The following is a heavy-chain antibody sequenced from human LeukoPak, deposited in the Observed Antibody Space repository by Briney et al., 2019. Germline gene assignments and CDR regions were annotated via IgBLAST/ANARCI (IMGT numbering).Heavy chain of an antibody. J-gene: IGHJ6*02. CDR2: ISSSGSTI. Sequence: SGGSLRLSCAASGFTFSDYYMSWIRQAPGKGLEWVSYISSSGSTIYYADSVKGRFTISRDNAKNSLYLQMNSLRAEDTAVYYCARVHDSSGYYEVYGMDVWGQGTTVTVSS. CDR3: ARVHDSSGYYEVYGMDV. D-gene: IGHD3-22*01. CDR1: GFTFSDYY. V-gene: IGHV3-11*04.